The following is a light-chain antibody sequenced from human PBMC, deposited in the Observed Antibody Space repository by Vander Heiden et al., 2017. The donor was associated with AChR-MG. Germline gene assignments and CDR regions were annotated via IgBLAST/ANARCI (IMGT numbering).Light chain of an antibody. CDR3: QQYNNWPSFT. Sequence: EIVMTPSPATLSVSPGESATLSCRASQSVSSNLAWYQQKPGQAPRLLIYGASTRATGIPARFSGSGSGTEFTLTISSLQSEEFAVYYCQQYNNWPSFTFGPGTKVDIK. CDR2: GAS. J-gene: IGKJ3*01. V-gene: IGKV3-15*01. CDR1: QSVSSN.